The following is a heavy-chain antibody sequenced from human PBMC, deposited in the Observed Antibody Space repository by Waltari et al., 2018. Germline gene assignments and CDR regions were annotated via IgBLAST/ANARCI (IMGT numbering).Heavy chain of an antibody. Sequence: QVQLQQWGAGLLKPSETLSLTCAVHGGSFSGYCWSWHRQPPGKGLEWIGEINHSGSTNYNPSLKSRFTISVDTSKNQFSLKLSSVTAADTAVYYCARVGQVVVAATGFDPWGQGTLVTVSS. D-gene: IGHD2-15*01. J-gene: IGHJ5*02. V-gene: IGHV4-34*01. CDR3: ARVGQVVVAATGFDP. CDR2: INHSGST. CDR1: GGSFSGYC.